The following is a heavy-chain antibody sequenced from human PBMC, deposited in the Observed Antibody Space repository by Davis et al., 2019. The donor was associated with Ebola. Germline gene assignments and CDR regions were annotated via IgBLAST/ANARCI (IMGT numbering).Heavy chain of an antibody. CDR2: ISGSGGST. Sequence: GESLKISCAASGFTFSSYAMSWVRQAPGKGLEWVSAISGSGGSTYYADSVKGRFTISRDNAKNSLYLQMNSLRAEDTAVYYCARVQLDYYYGMDVWGQGTTVTVSS. V-gene: IGHV3-23*01. J-gene: IGHJ6*02. D-gene: IGHD5-18*01. CDR3: ARVQLDYYYGMDV. CDR1: GFTFSSYA.